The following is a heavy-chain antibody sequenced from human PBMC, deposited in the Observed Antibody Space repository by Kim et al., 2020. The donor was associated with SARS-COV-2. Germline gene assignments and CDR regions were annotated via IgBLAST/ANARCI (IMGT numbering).Heavy chain of an antibody. V-gene: IGHV3-11*05. D-gene: IGHD6-25*01. Sequence: YVKGRFTISRDNAKNSLYLQTNSVRAADTAVYYCARDRIAAPRGRDAFDIWGQGTMVTVSS. CDR3: ARDRIAAPRGRDAFDI. J-gene: IGHJ3*02.